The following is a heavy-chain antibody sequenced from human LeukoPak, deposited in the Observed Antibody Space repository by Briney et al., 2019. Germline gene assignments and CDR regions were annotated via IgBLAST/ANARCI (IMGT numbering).Heavy chain of an antibody. CDR2: IYYSGST. CDR1: GGSISSGSYY. V-gene: IGHV4-61*01. J-gene: IGHJ6*03. D-gene: IGHD4-17*01. CDR3: ASVTVTTSYYYMDV. Sequence: PSQTLSLTCTVSGGSISSGSYYWSWIRQPPGKGLEWIGYIYYSGSTNYNPSLKSRVTISVDTSKNQFSLKLSSVTAADTAVYYCASVTVTTSYYYMDVWGKGTTVTISS.